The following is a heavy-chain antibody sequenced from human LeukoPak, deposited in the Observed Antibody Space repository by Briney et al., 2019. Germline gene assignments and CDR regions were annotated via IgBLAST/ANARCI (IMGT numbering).Heavy chain of an antibody. CDR1: GFTVNSNH. Sequence: GSLRLSCSASGFTVNSNHMERVPQAPGKGLEWVSVVYSGDRTYYADSVKGRFTISRDDSTNTLYLLMNSLRAEDTAVYYCARGYLIDYWGQGILVTVAS. CDR2: VYSGDRT. J-gene: IGHJ4*02. D-gene: IGHD1-26*01. CDR3: ARGYLIDY. V-gene: IGHV3-66*01.